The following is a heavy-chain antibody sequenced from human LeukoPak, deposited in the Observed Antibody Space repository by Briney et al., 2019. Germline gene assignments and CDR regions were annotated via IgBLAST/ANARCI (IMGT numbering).Heavy chain of an antibody. J-gene: IGHJ6*03. D-gene: IGHD5-12*01. Sequence: ASVKVSCKASGYTFTGYYMHWVRQAPGQGLEWMGWINPNSGGTNNAQKFQGRVTMTRDTSISTAYMELSRLRSDDTAVYYCARDRLGATIAYYYMDVWGKGTTVTVSS. V-gene: IGHV1-2*02. CDR1: GYTFTGYY. CDR3: ARDRLGATIAYYYMDV. CDR2: INPNSGGT.